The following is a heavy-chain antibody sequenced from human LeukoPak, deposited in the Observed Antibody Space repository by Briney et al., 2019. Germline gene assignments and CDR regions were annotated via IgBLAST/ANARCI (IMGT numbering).Heavy chain of an antibody. CDR2: VFYTGAT. CDR3: ARLTRHYFVF. V-gene: IGHV4-59*08. J-gene: IGHJ4*02. CDR1: GGSISAYC. Sequence: SETLCLTCTVSGGSISAYCWSWIRQAPGKGLEWIGDVFYTGATNCNPSLESRVTISVDTSKNQFSLNLTSVTAADAAVYYCARLTRHYFVFWGRGTPVAVSS.